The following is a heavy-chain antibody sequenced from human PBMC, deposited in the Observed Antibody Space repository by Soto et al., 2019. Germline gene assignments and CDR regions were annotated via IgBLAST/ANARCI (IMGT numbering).Heavy chain of an antibody. CDR2: IYYSGST. CDR3: ARDAWDSSSWNEYNWFDP. J-gene: IGHJ5*02. CDR1: GGSISSGGYY. V-gene: IGHV4-31*03. D-gene: IGHD6-13*01. Sequence: SETLSLTCTVSGGSISSGGYYWSWIRQHPGKGLEWIGYIYYSGSTYYNPSLKSRVTISVDTSKNQFSLKLSSVTAADTAVYYCARDAWDSSSWNEYNWFDPWGQGTLVTVSS.